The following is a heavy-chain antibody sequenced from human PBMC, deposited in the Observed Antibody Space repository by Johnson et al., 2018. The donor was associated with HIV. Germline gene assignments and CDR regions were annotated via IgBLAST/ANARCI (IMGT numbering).Heavy chain of an antibody. Sequence: VQLVESGGGVVQSGGSLRLSCAASGITFSSYDMHWVRQATGKGLEWVSAIGTAGDTYYPGAVKGRFAISRDNAKNSLYLQMNSLRAEDTAVYYCARDRNHYDFWSGYYYDAFDIWGQGTMVTVSS. CDR1: GITFSSYD. J-gene: IGHJ3*02. V-gene: IGHV3-13*01. CDR2: IGTAGDT. CDR3: ARDRNHYDFWSGYYYDAFDI. D-gene: IGHD3-3*01.